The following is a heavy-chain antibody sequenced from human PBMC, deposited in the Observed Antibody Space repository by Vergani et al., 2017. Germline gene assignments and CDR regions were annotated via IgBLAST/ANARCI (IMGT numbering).Heavy chain of an antibody. D-gene: IGHD3-22*01. J-gene: IGHJ4*02. Sequence: EVQLVESGGGLVQPGGSLRLSCAASGFTFSRHWMHWVRQAPGKGLVWVSRISSDGSSTRYADSVKGRFTISRNNAKNTLYLQMNSLRAEDTAVYYCARNYYYDSSSYYWAPDYWGQGTLVTVSS. CDR1: GFTFSRHW. CDR3: ARNYYYDSSSYYWAPDY. V-gene: IGHV3-74*01. CDR2: ISSDGSST.